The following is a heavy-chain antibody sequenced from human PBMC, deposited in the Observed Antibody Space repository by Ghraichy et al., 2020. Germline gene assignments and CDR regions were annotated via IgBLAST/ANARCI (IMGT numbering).Heavy chain of an antibody. Sequence: SETLSLTCTVSGGSISSSSYYWGWIRQPPGKGLEWIGSIYYSGSTYSNPSLKSRVTISVDPSKNQFSLKLSSVTAADTAVYYCVKGIAARQRYYYYYGMDVWVQGTTVTVSS. J-gene: IGHJ6*02. CDR2: IYYSGST. CDR1: GGSISSSSYY. D-gene: IGHD6-6*01. V-gene: IGHV4-39*01. CDR3: VKGIAARQRYYYYYGMDV.